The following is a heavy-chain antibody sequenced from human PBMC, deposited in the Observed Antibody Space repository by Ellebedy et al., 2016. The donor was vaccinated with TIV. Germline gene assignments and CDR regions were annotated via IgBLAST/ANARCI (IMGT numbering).Heavy chain of an antibody. D-gene: IGHD7-27*01. CDR2: IWYDGSNK. CDR1: GFTFSSYG. CDR3: AREIKLGIRSYDAFDI. Sequence: GGSLRLSXAASGFTFSSYGMHWVRQAPGKGLEWVAVIWYDGSNKYYADSVKGRFTISRDNSKNTLYLQMNSLRAEDTAVYYCAREIKLGIRSYDAFDIWGQGTMVTVSS. J-gene: IGHJ3*02. V-gene: IGHV3-33*01.